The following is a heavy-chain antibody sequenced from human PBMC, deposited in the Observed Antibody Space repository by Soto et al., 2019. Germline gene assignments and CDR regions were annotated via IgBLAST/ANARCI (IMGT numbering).Heavy chain of an antibody. V-gene: IGHV1-2*04. J-gene: IGHJ5*02. CDR2: INPDNGGT. Sequence: QVQLVQSGAEVKKPGASVKVSCKTSGYTFTDYYVHWVRQAPGHGLEWMGWINPDNGGTNYAQKLQDWVTLTRDTSITTTYRALSRLKSADTAVYYCARGRKTTATLGGDFDPWGQGTLVSVSS. CDR1: GYTFTDYY. D-gene: IGHD4-4*01. CDR3: ARGRKTTATLGGDFDP.